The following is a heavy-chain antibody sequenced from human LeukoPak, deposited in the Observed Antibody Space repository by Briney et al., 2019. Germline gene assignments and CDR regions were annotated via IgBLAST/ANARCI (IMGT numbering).Heavy chain of an antibody. V-gene: IGHV3-23*01. Sequence: PGGSLRLSCAASGFTFSSYAMSWVRQAPGKGLEWVSVFSASGGSTYYADSVKGRFTISRDNSKNTLYLQMNSLRAEDTAVYYCAREGSSGWYEFWFDPWGQGTLVTVSS. J-gene: IGHJ5*02. D-gene: IGHD6-19*01. CDR2: FSASGGST. CDR3: AREGSSGWYEFWFDP. CDR1: GFTFSSYA.